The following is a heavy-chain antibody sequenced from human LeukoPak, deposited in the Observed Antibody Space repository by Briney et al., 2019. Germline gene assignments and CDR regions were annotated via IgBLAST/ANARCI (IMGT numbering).Heavy chain of an antibody. J-gene: IGHJ4*02. V-gene: IGHV3-66*01. CDR2: IDRGGSR. Sequence: AGALRLSCAAPGFTFSDNYLSWLRQAPRKGLQWVLVIDRGGSRYCGDSGKGRFTISRDNSKNTLYLQMNSLRAEDTAVYFCARGDGITGTTDWGQGTLVTVSS. D-gene: IGHD1-7*01. CDR1: GFTFSDNY. CDR3: ARGDGITGTTD.